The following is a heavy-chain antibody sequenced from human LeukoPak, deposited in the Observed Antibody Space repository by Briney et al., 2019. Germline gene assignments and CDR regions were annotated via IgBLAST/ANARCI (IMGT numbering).Heavy chain of an antibody. Sequence: SETLSLTCTVSGGSISSSSYYWGWIRQPPGKGLEWIGSIYYSGSTYYNPSLKSRVTISVDTSKNQFSLRLNSVTPEDTAVYYCARERYSSSWWSLGFDYWGQGTLVTVSS. V-gene: IGHV4-39*07. D-gene: IGHD6-13*01. CDR1: GGSISSSSYY. CDR2: IYYSGST. CDR3: ARERYSSSWWSLGFDY. J-gene: IGHJ4*02.